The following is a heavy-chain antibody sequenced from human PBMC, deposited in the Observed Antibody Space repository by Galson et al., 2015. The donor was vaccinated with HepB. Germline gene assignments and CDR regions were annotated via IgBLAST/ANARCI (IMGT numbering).Heavy chain of an antibody. Sequence: SLRLSCAASGFTFSSYGMHWVRQAPGKGLEWVAVIWYDGSNKYYADSVKGRFTISRDNSKNTLYLQMNSLRAEDTAVYYCAREAAYYYDSSGYGNPWGGMDVWGQGTTVTVSS. J-gene: IGHJ6*02. CDR2: IWYDGSNK. D-gene: IGHD3-22*01. CDR3: AREAAYYYDSSGYGNPWGGMDV. V-gene: IGHV3-33*01. CDR1: GFTFSSYG.